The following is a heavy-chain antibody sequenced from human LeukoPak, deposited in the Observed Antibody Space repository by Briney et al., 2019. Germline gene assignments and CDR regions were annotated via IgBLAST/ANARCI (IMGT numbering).Heavy chain of an antibody. D-gene: IGHD2-21*01. Sequence: HPGRSLRLSCAASGFTFSSYGMHWVRQAPGKGLEWVAVIWHDGSNTHYADSVKGRFTISRDNSKNTLYLQMNSLRAEDTAVYYCARDATQIQVWFDGYSDHWGQGTLVTVSS. J-gene: IGHJ4*02. CDR1: GFTFSSYG. CDR3: ARDATQIQVWFDGYSDH. V-gene: IGHV3-33*01. CDR2: IWHDGSNT.